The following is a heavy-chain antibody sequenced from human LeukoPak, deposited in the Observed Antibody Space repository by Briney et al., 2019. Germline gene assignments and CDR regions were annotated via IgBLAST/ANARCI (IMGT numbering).Heavy chain of an antibody. CDR1: GGSISGSDW. CDR3: AQSTASYRAHGY. V-gene: IGHV4-4*02. CDR2: TRHDGYT. D-gene: IGHD2-8*02. Sequence: SETLSLTCAVSGGSISGSDWWSWVRQPPGKGLEWIGETRHDGYTNYNPSLKIRVTISVDTSKNQFSLNLHSVTAADTAVYYCAQSTASYRAHGYWGQGILVTVSS. J-gene: IGHJ4*02.